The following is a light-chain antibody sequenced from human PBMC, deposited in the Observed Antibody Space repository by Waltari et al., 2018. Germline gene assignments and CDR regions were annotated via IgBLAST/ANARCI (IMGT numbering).Light chain of an antibody. Sequence: QSVLTQPPSASGTPGQRVTISCSGSSSNIGSNTVNWYQQRPGTAPKLLIYRNTQRPSGVPDRFSGSKSGTSASLAISGLQSEDEADYYCAAWDDSLNGYVFGTGTKVTVL. CDR2: RNT. CDR3: AAWDDSLNGYV. J-gene: IGLJ1*01. V-gene: IGLV1-44*01. CDR1: SSNIGSNT.